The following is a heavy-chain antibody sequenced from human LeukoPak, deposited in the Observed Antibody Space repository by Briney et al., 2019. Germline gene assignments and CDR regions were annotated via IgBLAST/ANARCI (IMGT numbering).Heavy chain of an antibody. CDR1: GFTFSSYW. V-gene: IGHV3-7*03. CDR2: IKQDGSEK. Sequence: QPGGSLRLSCAASGFTFSSYWMSWVRQAPGKGLEWVANIKQDGSEKYYVDSVKGRFTISRDNAKNSLYLQMNSLRAEDTAVYYCAREDDYGDYDGGYNYWGQGTLVTVSS. J-gene: IGHJ4*02. CDR3: AREDDYGDYDGGYNY. D-gene: IGHD4-17*01.